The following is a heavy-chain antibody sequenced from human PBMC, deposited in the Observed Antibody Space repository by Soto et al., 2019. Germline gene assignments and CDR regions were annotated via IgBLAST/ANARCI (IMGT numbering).Heavy chain of an antibody. CDR3: ARVVRDSSSWPNLYYYHYYGMDV. CDR2: INPSGGST. D-gene: IGHD6-13*01. J-gene: IGHJ6*02. CDR1: GYTFTSYY. V-gene: IGHV1-46*01. Sequence: ASVKVSFKASGYTFTSYYIHWVRQAPGQGLEWMGIINPSGGSTSYAQKFQGRVTMTRDTSTSTVYMELSSLRSEDTAVYYCARVVRDSSSWPNLYYYHYYGMDVWGQGTTVTVSS.